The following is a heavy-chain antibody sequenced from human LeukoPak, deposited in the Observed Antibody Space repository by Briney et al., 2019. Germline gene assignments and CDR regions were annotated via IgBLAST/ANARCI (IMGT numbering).Heavy chain of an antibody. CDR2: IYPGDSDT. V-gene: IGHV5-51*01. J-gene: IGHJ4*02. CDR1: GYTFISHW. Sequence: GEFLKISCKGSGYTFISHWIGWVRQIPGKGLEWMGTIYPGDSDTRYSPSFQGQVTISADKSINTAYLQWSSLKASDTAMYFCARWGPTYYYDSSGYYYYFDYWGQGTLVTVSS. CDR3: ARWGPTYYYDSSGYYYYFDY. D-gene: IGHD3-22*01.